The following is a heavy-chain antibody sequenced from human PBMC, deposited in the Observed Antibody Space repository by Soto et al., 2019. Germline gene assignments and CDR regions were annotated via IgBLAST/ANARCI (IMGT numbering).Heavy chain of an antibody. V-gene: IGHV4-59*08. J-gene: IGHJ6*02. Sequence: SETLSLTCTVSGGSISSYYWSWIRQPPGKGLEWIGYIYYSGSTNYNPSLKSRVTISVDTSKNQFSLKLSSVTAADTAVYYCARQLRAAAGYGMDVWGQGTTVTVSS. CDR3: ARQLRAAAGYGMDV. D-gene: IGHD6-13*01. CDR2: IYYSGST. CDR1: GGSISSYY.